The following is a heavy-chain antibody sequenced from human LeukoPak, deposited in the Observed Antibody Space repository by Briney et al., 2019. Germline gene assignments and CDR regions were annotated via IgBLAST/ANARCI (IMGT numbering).Heavy chain of an antibody. Sequence: LPGRSLRLSCAASGFTFSRSGMHWVRQAPGKGLEWVALISYDGSNKYYADSVQGRFTISRDNSKNTLYLQMNSLRAEDTAVYYCAKDLLGSVVRAAQGFDYWGQGTLVTVSS. CDR3: AKDLLGSVVRAAQGFDY. V-gene: IGHV3-30*18. CDR2: ISYDGSNK. J-gene: IGHJ4*02. D-gene: IGHD1-26*01. CDR1: GFTFSRSG.